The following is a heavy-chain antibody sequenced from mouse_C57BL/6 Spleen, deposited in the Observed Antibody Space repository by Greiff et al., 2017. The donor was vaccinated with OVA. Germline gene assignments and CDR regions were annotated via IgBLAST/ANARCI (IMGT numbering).Heavy chain of an antibody. CDR1: GYSITSGYY. Sequence: VQLKESGPGLVKPSQSLSLTCSVTGYSITSGYYWNWIRQTPGNKLEWMGYISYDGSNNYNPSLKNRISITRDTSKNQFFLKLNSVTTEDTATYYCASEVLSYYFDYWGQGTTLTVSS. V-gene: IGHV3-6*01. D-gene: IGHD2-14*01. CDR3: ASEVLSYYFDY. J-gene: IGHJ2*01. CDR2: ISYDGSN.